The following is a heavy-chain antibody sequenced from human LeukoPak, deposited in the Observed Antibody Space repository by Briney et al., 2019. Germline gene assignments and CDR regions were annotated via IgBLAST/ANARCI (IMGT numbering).Heavy chain of an antibody. D-gene: IGHD2-2*01. Sequence: GGSLRLSCAASGFTFSNAWMSWVRQAPGKGLEWVGRIKSKTDGGTTDYAAPVKGRFTISRDDSKNTLYLQMNSLKTEDTAVYYCTTFNGCSSTSCYGYYYYYMDVWGKGTTVTVSS. V-gene: IGHV3-15*01. CDR3: TTFNGCSSTSCYGYYYYYMDV. J-gene: IGHJ6*03. CDR1: GFTFSNAW. CDR2: IKSKTDGGTT.